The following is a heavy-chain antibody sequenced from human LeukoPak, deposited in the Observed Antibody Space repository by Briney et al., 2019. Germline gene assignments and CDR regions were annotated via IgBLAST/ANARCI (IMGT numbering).Heavy chain of an antibody. Sequence: MASETLSLTCTASGGSISSSSYYWGWHRQPPGKGLVWLGSIYYSGSTYYNPSLKSRVTISVDTSKNQFSLMLSSVTAADTAVYYCARRRHSSSWPEYNWFEPWGQGTLVTVSS. CDR1: GGSISSSSYY. D-gene: IGHD6-13*01. CDR3: ARRRHSSSWPEYNWFEP. V-gene: IGHV4-39*01. J-gene: IGHJ5*02. CDR2: IYYSGST.